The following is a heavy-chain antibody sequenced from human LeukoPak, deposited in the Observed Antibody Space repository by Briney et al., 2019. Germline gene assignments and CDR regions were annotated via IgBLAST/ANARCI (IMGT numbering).Heavy chain of an antibody. CDR3: ARPRGEMDPFDY. J-gene: IGHJ4*02. V-gene: IGHV4-4*09. Sequence: SETLSLTCTVSGGSMSSYYWSWIRQPPGKGLEWIGYIYTSGSTNYNPSLKSRVTISVDTSKNQFSLKLSSVTAADTAVYHCARPRGEMDPFDYWGQGTLATVSS. D-gene: IGHD3-10*01. CDR2: IYTSGST. CDR1: GGSMSSYY.